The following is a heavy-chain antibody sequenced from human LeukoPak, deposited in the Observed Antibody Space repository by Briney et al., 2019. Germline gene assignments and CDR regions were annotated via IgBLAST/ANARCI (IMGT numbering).Heavy chain of an antibody. J-gene: IGHJ3*02. D-gene: IGHD3-3*01. CDR2: INPSGGST. CDR3: ASWGIITIFGVAIFDAFDI. V-gene: IGHV1-46*01. Sequence: ASVKVSCKASGYTFTSYGISWVRQAPGQGLEWMGIINPSGGSTSYAQKFQGRVTMTRDTSTSTVYMELSSLRSEDAAVYYCASWGIITIFGVAIFDAFDIWGQGTMVTVSS. CDR1: GYTFTSYG.